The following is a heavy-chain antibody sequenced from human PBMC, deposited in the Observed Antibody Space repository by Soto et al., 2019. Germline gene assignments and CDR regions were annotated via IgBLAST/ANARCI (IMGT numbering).Heavy chain of an antibody. D-gene: IGHD3-22*01. CDR1: GFTFSSYA. J-gene: IGHJ4*02. CDR3: AKDLFQYDSSGDYEAVGYFDQ. V-gene: IGHV3-23*01. CDR2: LSESDDSA. Sequence: DVQLLESGGGLVQPGGSLRLSCAASGFTFSSYAMSWVRQAPGKGLEWVSVLSESDDSAYYADSVKGRFTISRDNSQKTLYLQMNSLRAEDTAVYYCAKDLFQYDSSGDYEAVGYFDQWGPGILVTVSS.